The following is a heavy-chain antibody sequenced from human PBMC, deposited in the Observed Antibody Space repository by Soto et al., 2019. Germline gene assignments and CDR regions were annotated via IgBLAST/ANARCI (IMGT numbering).Heavy chain of an antibody. CDR3: ARGVAGRPERLGMDA. CDR2: TQYNVIT. Sequence: QVQPQESGPGLVKPSQTLSLTCTVSGVSISSDDYYWTWIRQPPGQGLEWIGNTQYNVITTYNPSLRSRLTISVDTSQNQFSLKLGSVTAADTAVDYCARGVAGRPERLGMDAWGQGTTVNVSS. V-gene: IGHV4-30-4*01. J-gene: IGHJ6*02. D-gene: IGHD6-6*01. CDR1: GVSISSDDYY.